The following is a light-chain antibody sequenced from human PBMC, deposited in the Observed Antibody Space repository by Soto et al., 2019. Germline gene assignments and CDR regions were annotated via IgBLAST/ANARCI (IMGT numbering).Light chain of an antibody. Sequence: QSVLTQPPSASGSPGQSVTISCTGTRSDVGTYNFVSWYQHHPGKAPKLTIYDVSKRPSGVPDRFSGSKSGNTASLTVSGLQAEDDADYYCSSYAGFNQVIFGGGTKLTVL. CDR2: DVS. J-gene: IGLJ2*01. CDR1: RSDVGTYNF. CDR3: SSYAGFNQVI. V-gene: IGLV2-8*01.